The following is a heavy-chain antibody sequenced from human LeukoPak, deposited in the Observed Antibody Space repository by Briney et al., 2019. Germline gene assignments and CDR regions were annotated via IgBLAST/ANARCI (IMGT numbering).Heavy chain of an antibody. CDR3: ATGVTRYYYGMDV. CDR1: GGSISSGGYS. D-gene: IGHD3-3*01. J-gene: IGHJ6*02. V-gene: IGHV4-34*01. Sequence: SETLSLTCAVSGGSISSGGYSWSWIRQPPGKGLEWIGEINHSGSTNYNPSLKSRVTISVDTSKNQFSLKLSSVTAADTAVYYCATGVTRYYYGMDVWGQGTTVTVSS. CDR2: INHSGST.